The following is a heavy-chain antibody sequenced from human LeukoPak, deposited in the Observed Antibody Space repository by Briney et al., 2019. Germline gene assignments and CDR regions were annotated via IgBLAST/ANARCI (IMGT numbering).Heavy chain of an antibody. CDR3: ARDWAGPFDY. CDR2: IKQDGSEK. V-gene: IGHV3-7*04. D-gene: IGHD6-19*01. CDR1: GFTFSNYW. Sequence: PGGSLRLSCAAPGFTFSNYWMTWVRQAPGKGLEWVANIKQDGSEKYYVDSVKGRFTISRDNAKNSLYLQMNSLRAEDTAVYYCARDWAGPFDYWGQGTLVTVSS. J-gene: IGHJ4*02.